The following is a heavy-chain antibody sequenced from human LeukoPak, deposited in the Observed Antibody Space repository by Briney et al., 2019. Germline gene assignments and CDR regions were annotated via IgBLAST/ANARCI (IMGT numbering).Heavy chain of an antibody. CDR3: AREFSTFSDPLDY. V-gene: IGHV1-2*02. CDR1: VYTSIGYY. J-gene: IGHJ4*02. Sequence: ASVKVSCKASVYTSIGYYIHWVRQAPGQGLEWMGWINPNSGGTNYAQKFQGRVAMTSDTSISTAYMELSGLRSDDTAVYYCAREFSTFSDPLDYWGQGTLVTVSS. CDR2: INPNSGGT. D-gene: IGHD3-16*01.